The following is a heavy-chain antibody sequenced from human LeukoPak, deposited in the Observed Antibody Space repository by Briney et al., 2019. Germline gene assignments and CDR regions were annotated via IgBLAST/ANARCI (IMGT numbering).Heavy chain of an antibody. V-gene: IGHV3-30*02. CDR1: GFTFSSYG. J-gene: IGHJ4*02. Sequence: GGSLRLSCAASGFTFSSYGMHWVRQAPGKGLEWVAFIRYDGSNKYYADSVKGRFTISRDNSKNTLYLQMNGLRAEDTAVYYCAKDRSRGSTWKYYFDYWGQGTLVTVSS. CDR3: AKDRSRGSTWKYYFDY. CDR2: IRYDGSNK. D-gene: IGHD6-13*01.